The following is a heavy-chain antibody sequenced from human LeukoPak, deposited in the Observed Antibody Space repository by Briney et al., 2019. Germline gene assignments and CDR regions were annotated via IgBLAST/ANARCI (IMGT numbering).Heavy chain of an antibody. CDR2: INHSGST. D-gene: IGHD6-19*01. V-gene: IGHV4-34*01. J-gene: IGHJ6*04. Sequence: SETLSLTCAVYGGSFSGYYWSWIRQLPGKGLEWIGEINHSGSTNYNPSLKSRVTISVDTSKNQFSLKLSSVTAADTAVYYCARGRNSYSSGWFRDYGMDVWGKGTTVTVSS. CDR1: GGSFSGYY. CDR3: ARGRNSYSSGWFRDYGMDV.